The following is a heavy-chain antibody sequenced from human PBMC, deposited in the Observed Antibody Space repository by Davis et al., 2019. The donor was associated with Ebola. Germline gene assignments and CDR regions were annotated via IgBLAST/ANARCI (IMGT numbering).Heavy chain of an antibody. Sequence: GESLKISCAASGFTFSSYGMHWVRQAPGKGLEWVAVISYDGSNKYYADSVKGRFTISRDNSKNTLYLQMNSLRAEDTAVYYCARDRGSYDFWSGYSYYYYGMDVWGQGTTVTVSS. J-gene: IGHJ6*02. CDR2: ISYDGSNK. V-gene: IGHV3-30*03. CDR3: ARDRGSYDFWSGYSYYYYGMDV. D-gene: IGHD3-3*01. CDR1: GFTFSSYG.